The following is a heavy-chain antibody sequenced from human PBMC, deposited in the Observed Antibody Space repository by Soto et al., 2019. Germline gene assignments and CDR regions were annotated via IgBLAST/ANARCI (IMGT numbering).Heavy chain of an antibody. J-gene: IGHJ5*02. D-gene: IGHD1-7*01. CDR3: AGGGGYSCNYTWFDP. V-gene: IGHV1-69*02. CDR1: GGTLSSYT. CDR2: IIPILGIA. Sequence: GASAKLTCKDSGGTLSSYTMSWVRQAPGQGLEWMGRIIPILGIANYAQKFQGRVTITADKSTSTAYMELNSLRDEDTAVYYCAGGGGYSCNYTWFDPWVQGALVTGSS.